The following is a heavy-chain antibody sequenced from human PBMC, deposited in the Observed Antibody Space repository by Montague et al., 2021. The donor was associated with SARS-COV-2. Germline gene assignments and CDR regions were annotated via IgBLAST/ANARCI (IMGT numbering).Heavy chain of an antibody. V-gene: IGHV4-39*01. CDR1: GGSISNRNYY. D-gene: IGHD3-3*02. J-gene: IGHJ3*01. CDR3: VRGRRRTVFPFSPGAFDF. Sequence: SETLSLTCTVSGGSISNRNYYWGWVRQPPGKGLEWIGSMDYVGNPFYNPPLRSRVAISLDTSKSQLSLRLRSVTTTDTTVFYCVRGRRRTVFPFSPGAFDFWGQGTTVTVSS. CDR2: MDYVGNP.